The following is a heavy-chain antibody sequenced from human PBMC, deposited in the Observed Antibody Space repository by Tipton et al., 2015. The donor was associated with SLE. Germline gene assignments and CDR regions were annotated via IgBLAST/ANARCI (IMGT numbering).Heavy chain of an antibody. CDR3: AGAWQGYCSGGTCYVLDY. J-gene: IGHJ4*02. CDR2: LYHSGST. V-gene: IGHV4-38-2*01. D-gene: IGHD2-15*01. CDR1: GHSISSGYY. Sequence: GLVKPSETLSLNCVVSGHSISSGYYWGWIRQPPGKGLEWIGNLYHSGSTYYNPSLRSRVTISVDTSKNQFSLKLRSVTAADTAVYYCAGAWQGYCSGGTCYVLDYWGQGTLVTVSS.